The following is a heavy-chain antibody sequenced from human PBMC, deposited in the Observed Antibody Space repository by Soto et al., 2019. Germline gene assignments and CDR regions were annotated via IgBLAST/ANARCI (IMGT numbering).Heavy chain of an antibody. CDR1: GFTFSNYG. CDR2: ISYDGNTE. V-gene: IGHV3-30*18. J-gene: IGHJ4*02. Sequence: GGSLRLSCAASGFTFSNYGMHWVRQAPGKGPEWVAIISYDGNTEYYADSVRGRFTISRDNSKNTLYLQMSSLSAEDTAVYYCAKSQLMTTIMIPFDYWGQGTLVTVSS. CDR3: AKSQLMTTIMIPFDY. D-gene: IGHD3-16*01.